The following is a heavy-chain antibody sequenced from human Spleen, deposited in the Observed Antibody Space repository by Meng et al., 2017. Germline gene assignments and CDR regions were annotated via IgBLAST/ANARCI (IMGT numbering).Heavy chain of an antibody. CDR1: GYTFTGYY. Sequence: QVQLVQSGAELKKPGASVKVSCKASGYTFTGYYMHWVRQAPGQGLEWMGRINPNSGGTNYAQKFQGRVTMTRDTSISTAYMELSRLRSDDTAVYYCARVFGTVVTLYYFDYWGQGTLVTVSS. D-gene: IGHD4-23*01. CDR3: ARVFGTVVTLYYFDY. V-gene: IGHV1-2*06. CDR2: INPNSGGT. J-gene: IGHJ4*02.